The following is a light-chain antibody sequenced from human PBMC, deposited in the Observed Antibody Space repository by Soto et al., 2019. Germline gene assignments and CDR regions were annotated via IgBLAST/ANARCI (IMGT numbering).Light chain of an antibody. CDR1: QSISSY. CDR3: QQRSNWRT. Sequence: DIQMTQSPSSLSASVGDRVTITCRASQSISSYLNWYQQKPGKAPKLLIYAASSLQSGVPSRFSGSGSGTDFTLTISSLQPEDFATYYCQQRSNWRTFGQGTKVEIK. V-gene: IGKV1-39*01. J-gene: IGKJ1*01. CDR2: AAS.